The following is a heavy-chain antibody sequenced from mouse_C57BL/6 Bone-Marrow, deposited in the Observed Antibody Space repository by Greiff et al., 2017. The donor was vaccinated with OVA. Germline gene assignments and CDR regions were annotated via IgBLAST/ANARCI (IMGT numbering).Heavy chain of an antibody. CDR2: ISNLAYSI. CDR3: ARGSDYSWFAY. Sequence: EVQLVESGGGLVQPGGSLKLSCAASGFTFSDYGMAWVRQAPRKGPEWVAFISNLAYSIYYADTVTGRFTISRANAKNTLYLEMSSLRSEDTAMYYCARGSDYSWFAYWGQGTLVTVSA. J-gene: IGHJ3*01. CDR1: GFTFSDYG. D-gene: IGHD2-4*01. V-gene: IGHV5-15*01.